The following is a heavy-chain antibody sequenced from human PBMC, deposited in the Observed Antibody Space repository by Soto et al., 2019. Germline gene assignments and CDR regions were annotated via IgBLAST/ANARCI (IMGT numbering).Heavy chain of an antibody. V-gene: IGHV1-18*01. CDR3: ARDGGGGYYGSGIGSYGMDV. CDR2: ISAYNGNT. J-gene: IGHJ6*02. D-gene: IGHD3-10*01. CDR1: GYTFTSYG. Sequence: QVQLVQSGAEVKKPGASVKVSCKASGYTFTSYGISWVRQAPGQGLEWMGWISAYNGNTNYAQKLQGRVTMTTDTSTSTAYMELRSLRSDDTAVYYCARDGGGGYYGSGIGSYGMDVWGQGTTVTVSS.